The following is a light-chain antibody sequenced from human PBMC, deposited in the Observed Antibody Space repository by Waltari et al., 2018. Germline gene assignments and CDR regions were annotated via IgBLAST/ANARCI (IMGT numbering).Light chain of an antibody. CDR2: HAS. V-gene: IGKV3-20*01. Sequence: VLTQSPGTLSLSPGESATLSCRASRSVIKYLAWYQQTPCRAPRLLIYHASTRATGIPDRFSGSGSGTEFSLTISRLEPDDFAVYYCQKYDSLPATFGQGTRVEIK. J-gene: IGKJ1*01. CDR3: QKYDSLPAT. CDR1: RSVIKY.